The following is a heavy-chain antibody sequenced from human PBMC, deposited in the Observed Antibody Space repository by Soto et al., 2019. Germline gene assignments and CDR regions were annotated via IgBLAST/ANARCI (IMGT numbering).Heavy chain of an antibody. D-gene: IGHD2-21*02. J-gene: IGHJ5*02. Sequence: SETLSLTCTVSGGSITDYSWVWIRQPAGKGLEWIGRIFRSGSTNYSPSLKGRITMSLDTSKNKFSLKLNSATATDTAVYFCARDQGVVVTADNWFDPWGQGIMVTVSS. CDR1: GGSITDYS. V-gene: IGHV4-4*07. CDR2: IFRSGST. CDR3: ARDQGVVVTADNWFDP.